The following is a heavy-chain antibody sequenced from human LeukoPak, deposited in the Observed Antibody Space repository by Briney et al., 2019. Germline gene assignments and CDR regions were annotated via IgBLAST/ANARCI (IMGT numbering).Heavy chain of an antibody. CDR1: GFTFGSYA. Sequence: GGSLRLSCAASGFTFGSYAMHWVRQGPGKGLEWVAVISYDGSKKYYADSVKGRFTISRDNSKNTLYLQMSSLRAEDTAVYYCAKEGSSSRLVPGFLAFDIWGQGTMVTVSS. CDR3: AKEGSSSRLVPGFLAFDI. V-gene: IGHV3-30-3*01. CDR2: ISYDGSKK. D-gene: IGHD6-13*01. J-gene: IGHJ3*02.